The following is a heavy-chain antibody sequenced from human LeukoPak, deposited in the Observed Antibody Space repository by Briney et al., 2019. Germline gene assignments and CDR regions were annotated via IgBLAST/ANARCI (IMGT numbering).Heavy chain of an antibody. CDR1: GFTFDDYA. V-gene: IGHV3-43D*03. J-gene: IGHJ4*02. CDR2: ISWDGGST. CDR3: AKDIGGYGYSYCLDY. D-gene: IGHD5-18*01. Sequence: GGSLRLSCAASGFTFDDYAMHWVRQAPGKGLEWVSLISWDGGSTYYADSVKGRFTISRDNSKNSLYLQMNSLRAEDTALYYCAKDIGGYGYSYCLDYWGQGTLVTVSS.